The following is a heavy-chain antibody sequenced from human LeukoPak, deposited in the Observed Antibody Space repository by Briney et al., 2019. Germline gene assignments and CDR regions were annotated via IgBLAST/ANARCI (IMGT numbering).Heavy chain of an antibody. D-gene: IGHD2-2*01. CDR2: INSDGSWT. V-gene: IGHV3-74*01. J-gene: IGHJ4*02. CDR3: VSFYETY. CDR1: GNYW. Sequence: GGSLRLSCAASGNYWMHWVRQAPGKGLVWVSHINSDGSWTGYADSVKGRFTISKDNAKNTVYLQMNNLRAEDTAVYYCVSFYETYWGRGTLGTVSS.